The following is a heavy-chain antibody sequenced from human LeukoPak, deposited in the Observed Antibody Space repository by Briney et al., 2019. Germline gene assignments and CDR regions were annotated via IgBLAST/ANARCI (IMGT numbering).Heavy chain of an antibody. V-gene: IGHV4-61*02. J-gene: IGHJ4*02. D-gene: IGHD1-26*01. CDR3: ARTSSGSYYAD. CDR2: VDSSGTT. CDR1: GGSISSGSYY. Sequence: SETLSLTCTVSGGSISSGSYYWSWIRQPAGNGLEWIGRVDSSGTTSYNPSLHSRLTISVDTSENQFSLRLSSVTAADTAVYYCARTSSGSYYADWGQGTLVTVSS.